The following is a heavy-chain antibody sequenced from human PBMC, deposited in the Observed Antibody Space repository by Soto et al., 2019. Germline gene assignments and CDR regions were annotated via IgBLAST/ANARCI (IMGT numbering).Heavy chain of an antibody. CDR2: IWYDGSNK. CDR3: ARDASPYYDILTGYSDAFDI. CDR1: GFTFSSYG. J-gene: IGHJ3*02. D-gene: IGHD3-9*01. Sequence: GGSLRLSCAASGFTFSSYGMHWVRQAPGKGLEWVAVIWYDGSNKYYADSVKGRFTISRDNSKNTLYLQMNSLRAEDTAVYYCARDASPYYDILTGYSDAFDIWGQGTMVTVSS. V-gene: IGHV3-33*01.